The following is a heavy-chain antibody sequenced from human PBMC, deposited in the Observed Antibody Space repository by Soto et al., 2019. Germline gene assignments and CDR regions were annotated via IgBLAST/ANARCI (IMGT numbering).Heavy chain of an antibody. CDR2: IYYSGST. Sequence: SETLSLTCTVSGGSISSGGYYWSWIRQHPGKGLEWIGYIYYSGSTYYNPSLKSRVTISVDTSKNQFSLKLSSVTAADTAVYYCARVRAAAGKTLDYWGQGTLVTVSS. CDR1: GGSISSGGYY. V-gene: IGHV4-31*03. CDR3: ARVRAAAGKTLDY. D-gene: IGHD6-13*01. J-gene: IGHJ4*02.